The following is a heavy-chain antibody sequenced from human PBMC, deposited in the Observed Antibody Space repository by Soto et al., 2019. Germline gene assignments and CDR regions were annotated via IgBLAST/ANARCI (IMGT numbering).Heavy chain of an antibody. CDR2: ISGSGGIT. D-gene: IGHD6-6*01. Sequence: HPGGSLRLSCAASGFTFSSYAMSWVRQAPGKGLDWVSVISGSGGITYSADSVKGRFTISRDNSQNTLFLHMRSLRAGDTATYYCAKEVIAARPYYFDHWGQGTLVTVSS. CDR1: GFTFSSYA. V-gene: IGHV3-23*01. CDR3: AKEVIAARPYYFDH. J-gene: IGHJ4*02.